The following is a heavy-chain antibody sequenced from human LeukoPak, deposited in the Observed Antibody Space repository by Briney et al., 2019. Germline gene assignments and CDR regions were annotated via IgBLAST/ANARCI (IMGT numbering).Heavy chain of an antibody. J-gene: IGHJ4*02. CDR3: ARGRQSEL. V-gene: IGHV1-8*02. D-gene: IGHD1-7*01. CDR2: INPMGMR. Sequence: GSSVKVSCKASGGTFSSYAISWVRQAAGQGLEWVGWINPMGMRAYAQKFQGRVSMTTNTSINTAYMELSSLRSDDTAVYYCARGRQSELWGQGTLVTVSS. CDR1: GGTFSSYA.